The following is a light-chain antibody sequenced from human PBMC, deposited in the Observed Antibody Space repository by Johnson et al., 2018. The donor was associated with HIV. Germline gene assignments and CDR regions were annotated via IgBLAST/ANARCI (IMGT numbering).Light chain of an antibody. CDR2: DNN. CDR1: SSNIGNNY. V-gene: IGLV1-51*01. Sequence: QSVLTQPPSVSAAPGQKVTISCSGSSSNIGNNYVSWYQQLPGTAPKLLIYDNNKRPSGIPDRFSGSKSGTSATLCITGLRTGDEADYYCGTLDSSLSAGVFGTGTKVTVL. CDR3: GTLDSSLSAGV. J-gene: IGLJ1*01.